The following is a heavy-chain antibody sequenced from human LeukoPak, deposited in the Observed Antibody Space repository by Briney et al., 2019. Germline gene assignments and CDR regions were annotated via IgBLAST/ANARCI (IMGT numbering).Heavy chain of an antibody. CDR1: GYSLTELS. Sequence: ASVKVSCKVSGYSLTELSIHWVRQAPGKGLEWMGGFDPEDGETIYAQKFQGRVTMTEDTSTDTAYMELSSLRSEDTAVYYCATEIWEDGYNNWFDPWGQGTLVTVSS. J-gene: IGHJ5*02. V-gene: IGHV1-24*01. CDR2: FDPEDGET. CDR3: ATEIWEDGYNNWFDP. D-gene: IGHD5-24*01.